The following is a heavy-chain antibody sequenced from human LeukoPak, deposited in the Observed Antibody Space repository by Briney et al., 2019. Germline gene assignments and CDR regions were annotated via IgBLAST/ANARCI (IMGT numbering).Heavy chain of an antibody. CDR2: IYYRGST. J-gene: IGHJ6*03. V-gene: IGHV4-38-2*02. Sequence: SETLSLTCTVSGYSISSGYYWGWIRQPPGRELEWIASIYYRGSTHYNPSLASLKSRVTISVDTSKNQFSLKLSSVTAADTAVYYCARTTEAHSWRTRYYDYYMDVWGKGTTVTISS. CDR1: GYSISSGYY. D-gene: IGHD6-13*01. CDR3: ARTTEAHSWRTRYYDYYMDV.